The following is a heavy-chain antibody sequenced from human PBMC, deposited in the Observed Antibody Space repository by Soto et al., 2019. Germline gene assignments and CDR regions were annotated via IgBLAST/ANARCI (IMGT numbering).Heavy chain of an antibody. D-gene: IGHD2-2*01. V-gene: IGHV5-10-1*01. CDR3: ARLYCTSSTCDSWFDT. Sequence: PGESLKISCTGFGYTFTTFWISWVRQMPGRGLEWMGRIDPRDSYTNYSPSLQGHVTISVDKSISTAYLQWGSLKASDTAMYYCARLYCTSSTCDSWFDTWGQGTLVTVSS. J-gene: IGHJ5*02. CDR1: GYTFTTFW. CDR2: IDPRDSYT.